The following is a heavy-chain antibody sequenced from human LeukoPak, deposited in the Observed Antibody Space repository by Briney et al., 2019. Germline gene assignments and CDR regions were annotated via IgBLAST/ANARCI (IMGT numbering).Heavy chain of an antibody. D-gene: IGHD1-7*01. V-gene: IGHV4-59*11. CDR1: GGSISSHY. J-gene: IGHJ5*02. CDR2: IYYSGST. CDR3: ARNNWNYKTDWFDP. Sequence: PSETLSLTCTVSGGSISSHYWSWIRQPPGKGLEWIGYIYYSGSTNYNPSLKSRVTISVDTSKNQFSLELSSVTAADTAVYYCARNNWNYKTDWFDPWGQGTLVTVSS.